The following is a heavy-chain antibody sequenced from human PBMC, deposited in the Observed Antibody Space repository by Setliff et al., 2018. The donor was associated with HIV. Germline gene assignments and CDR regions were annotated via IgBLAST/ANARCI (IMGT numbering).Heavy chain of an antibody. J-gene: IGHJ5*02. CDR3: ARVSQYSSSWYVRWLDL. V-gene: IGHV1-46*01. CDR2: INPSGGST. D-gene: IGHD6-13*01. Sequence: ASVKVSCKASGYIFTSYYIHWVRQAPGQGLEWMGIINPSGGSTTYAQKFQGRVTMTRDTSTSTVYMELSRLRSDDTAVYYCARVSQYSSSWYVRWLDLWGQGMLVTVSS. CDR1: GYIFTSYY.